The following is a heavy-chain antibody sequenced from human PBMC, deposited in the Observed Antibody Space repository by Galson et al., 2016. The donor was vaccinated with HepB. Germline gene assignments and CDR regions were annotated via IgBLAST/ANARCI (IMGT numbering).Heavy chain of an antibody. CDR3: ARRAMYSRSSTYYYGMDV. J-gene: IGHJ6*02. D-gene: IGHD6-13*01. Sequence: SLRLSCAASGFTFSSYWMHWVRQVPGKGLVWVSRLNGDGGDTSYADSVKGRFTISRDNAKNTLYLQMNSLRAEDTAVCYCARRAMYSRSSTYYYGMDVWGQGTTVTVSS. CDR2: LNGDGGDT. V-gene: IGHV3-74*01. CDR1: GFTFSSYW.